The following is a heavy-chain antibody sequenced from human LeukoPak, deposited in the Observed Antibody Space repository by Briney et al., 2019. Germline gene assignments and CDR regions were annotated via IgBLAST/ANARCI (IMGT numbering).Heavy chain of an antibody. V-gene: IGHV3-21*01. J-gene: IGHJ4*02. CDR3: ARDYGLLGYCSGGSCPSPYFDY. CDR1: GFTFSSYS. Sequence: KPGGSLRLSCAASGFTFSSYSMNWVRQAPGKGLEWVSSISSSSSYIYYADSVKGRFTISRDNAKNSLYLQMNSLRAEDTAVYYCARDYGLLGYCSGGSCPSPYFDYWGQGTLVTVSS. D-gene: IGHD2-15*01. CDR2: ISSSSSYI.